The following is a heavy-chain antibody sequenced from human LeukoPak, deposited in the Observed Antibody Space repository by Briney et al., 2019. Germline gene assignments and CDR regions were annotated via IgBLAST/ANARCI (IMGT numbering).Heavy chain of an antibody. Sequence: GGSLRLSCAASGFTFSNYWMHWVRQAPGKGLVWVPRLNSEGTSTTYADSVKGRFTISRDNAKNTLYLQMNSLRAEDTAVYYCARDRIIAAAGTSLGYWGQGALVTVSS. J-gene: IGHJ4*02. CDR1: GFTFSNYW. CDR2: LNSEGTST. V-gene: IGHV3-74*01. CDR3: ARDRIIAAAGTSLGY. D-gene: IGHD6-13*01.